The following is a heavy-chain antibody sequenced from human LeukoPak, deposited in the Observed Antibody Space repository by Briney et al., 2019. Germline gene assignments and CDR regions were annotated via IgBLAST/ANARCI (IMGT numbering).Heavy chain of an antibody. CDR1: VFTFSSYA. D-gene: IGHD3-22*01. V-gene: IGHV3-23*01. Sequence: GGSLRLSCAASVFTFSSYAMSWVRQAPGKGLEWVSAISGSGGSTYYADSVKGRFTISRDNSKNTLYLQMNSLRAEDTAVYYCAKDPQYYYDSSGSIHVDAFDIWGQGTMVTVSS. J-gene: IGHJ3*02. CDR3: AKDPQYYYDSSGSIHVDAFDI. CDR2: ISGSGGST.